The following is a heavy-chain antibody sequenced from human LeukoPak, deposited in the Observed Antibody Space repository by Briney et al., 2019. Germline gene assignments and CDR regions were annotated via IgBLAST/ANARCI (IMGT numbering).Heavy chain of an antibody. CDR2: ISNSGTST. CDR1: GFTFSSFA. Sequence: PGGSLRLSCAASGFTFSSFAMSWVRQAPGKGLEWVADISNSGTSTYYADSVEGRFTMSRDNSKNTLYLQMNSLRAEDTAVYYCAKTTYPDYWGQGTLVTVSS. J-gene: IGHJ4*02. V-gene: IGHV3-23*01. CDR3: AKTTYPDY. D-gene: IGHD1-1*01.